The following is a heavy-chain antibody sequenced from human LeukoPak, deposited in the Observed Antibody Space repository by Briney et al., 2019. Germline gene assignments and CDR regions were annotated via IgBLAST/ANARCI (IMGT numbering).Heavy chain of an antibody. CDR2: ISYSGT. CDR1: GGSISIRNYY. Sequence: SETLSLTCTVSGGSISIRNYYWGWIRQPPGRGLEWIGSISYSGTYYNPSLKSRLTISVDTSKNHFSLNLRSVTAAGTAVYYCARRTSNPVGAIDYWGQGTLVTVSS. J-gene: IGHJ4*02. CDR3: ARRTSNPVGAIDY. V-gene: IGHV4-39*01. D-gene: IGHD1-26*01.